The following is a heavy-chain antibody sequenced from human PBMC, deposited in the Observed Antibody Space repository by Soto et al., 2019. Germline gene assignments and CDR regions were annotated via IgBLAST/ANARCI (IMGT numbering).Heavy chain of an antibody. J-gene: IGHJ6*02. CDR2: IIPIFGTA. Sequence: ASVKVSCKASGGTFSSYAISWVRQAPGQGLEWMGGIIPIFGTANYAQKFQGRVTITADKSTSTAYMELSSLRSEDTAVYYCASSTKPGYSGYDLSGYYGMDVWGQGTTVTVSS. CDR3: ASSTKPGYSGYDLSGYYGMDV. CDR1: GGTFSSYA. D-gene: IGHD5-12*01. V-gene: IGHV1-69*06.